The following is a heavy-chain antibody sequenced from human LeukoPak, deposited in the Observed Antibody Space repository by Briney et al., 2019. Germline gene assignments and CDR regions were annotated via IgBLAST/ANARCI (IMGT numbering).Heavy chain of an antibody. CDR3: AGGILTGYYDAFDI. CDR2: ISSSGSTI. Sequence: GGSLRLSCAASGFTFSSYEMNWVRQAPGKGLEWVSYISSSGSTIYYADSVKGRFTISRDNAKNSLYLQMNSLRAEDTAVYYCAGGILTGYYDAFDIWGQGTMVTVSS. D-gene: IGHD3-9*01. V-gene: IGHV3-48*03. CDR1: GFTFSSYE. J-gene: IGHJ3*02.